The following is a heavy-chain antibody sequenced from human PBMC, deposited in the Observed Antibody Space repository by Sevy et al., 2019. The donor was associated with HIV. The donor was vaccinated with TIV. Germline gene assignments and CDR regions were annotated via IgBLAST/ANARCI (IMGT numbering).Heavy chain of an antibody. CDR2: LYHIGST. D-gene: IGHD6-19*01. V-gene: IGHV4-38-2*01. CDR1: GYSISTGYY. J-gene: IGHJ4*02. Sequence: ETLSLTCGVSGYSISTGYYWGWIRQPPGKGLEWIGSLYHIGSTYDNPSFKSRVTISVDKSKNQFSLKLSSVTAPDTAVYYCARAEWLATSYYFDYWGQGILVTVSS. CDR3: ARAEWLATSYYFDY.